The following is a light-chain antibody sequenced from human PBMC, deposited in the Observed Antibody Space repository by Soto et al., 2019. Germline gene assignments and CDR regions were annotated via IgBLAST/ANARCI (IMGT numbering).Light chain of an antibody. CDR2: WAS. V-gene: IGKV4-1*01. CDR3: QQYYSAPYA. J-gene: IGKJ2*01. CDR1: QSVLYSSNNKNY. Sequence: DIVMTQSPDSLAVSLGERATINCKSSQSVLYSSNNKNYLAWYQQQPGQPPKLLIYWASTRESGVPDRFSGSGSGTDSTLTISSLQADDVAVYYCQQYYSAPYAFGQGTKLEIK.